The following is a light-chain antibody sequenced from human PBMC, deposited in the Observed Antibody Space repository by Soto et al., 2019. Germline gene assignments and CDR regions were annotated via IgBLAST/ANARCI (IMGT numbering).Light chain of an antibody. J-gene: IGLJ1*01. V-gene: IGLV2-14*01. CDR2: DVS. CDR3: SSYTTSSTYV. CDR1: RRAVGGYNY. Sequence: QSVLTQPAPLSGSPGQSVTISRPGNRRAVGGYNYVSWYQQHPGKAPKLMISDVSSRPSGVSNRFSGSKSGNTASLTISGLQTEDEADYYCSSYTTSSTYVFGTGTKVTVL.